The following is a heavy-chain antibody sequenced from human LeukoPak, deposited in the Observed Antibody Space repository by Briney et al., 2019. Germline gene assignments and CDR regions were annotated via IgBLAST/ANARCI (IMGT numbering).Heavy chain of an antibody. V-gene: IGHV4-61*02. Sequence: SETLSLTCIVSGGSISSDSYYWSCIRQPAGKELECIGRVYTSGITNYNPSLKSRVTISVDTSKNQFSLRLSSVTAADTAVYFCARSGYSNFDYWGQGTLVTVSS. D-gene: IGHD3-3*01. CDR1: GGSISSDSYY. CDR3: ARSGYSNFDY. J-gene: IGHJ4*02. CDR2: VYTSGIT.